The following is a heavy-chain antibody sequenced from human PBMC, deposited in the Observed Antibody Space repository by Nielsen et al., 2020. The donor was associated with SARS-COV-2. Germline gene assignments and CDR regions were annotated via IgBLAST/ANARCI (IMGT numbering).Heavy chain of an antibody. J-gene: IGHJ6*02. Sequence: GGSLRLSCAASGFTFSSYGMHWVRQAPGKGLEWVAVIWYDGSNKYYADSVKGRFTISRDNSKNTLYLQMNSLIAGDTAVYYCANGDIVATTGLYYYYGIDVWGQGTTVTVSS. V-gene: IGHV3-33*06. D-gene: IGHD5-12*01. CDR2: IWYDGSNK. CDR1: GFTFSSYG. CDR3: ANGDIVATTGLYYYYGIDV.